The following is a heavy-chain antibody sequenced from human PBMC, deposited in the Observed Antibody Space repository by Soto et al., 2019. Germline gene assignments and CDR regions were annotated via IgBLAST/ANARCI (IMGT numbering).Heavy chain of an antibody. CDR1: GGSFSGYY. CDR3: ARHHVRGRTIVGAAEY. V-gene: IGHV4-34*01. D-gene: IGHD1-26*01. Sequence: SETLSLTCAVYGGSFSGYYWSWIRQPPGKGLEWIGEINYSGNTNYNPSLKSRVSISVDTSKNQLFLNMSSMTAADTAMYYCARHHVRGRTIVGAAEYWGLGTLVTVSS. J-gene: IGHJ4*02. CDR2: INYSGNT.